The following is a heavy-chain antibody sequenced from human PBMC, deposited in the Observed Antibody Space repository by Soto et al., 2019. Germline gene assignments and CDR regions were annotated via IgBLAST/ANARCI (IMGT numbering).Heavy chain of an antibody. D-gene: IGHD3-3*01. Sequence: QLQLQESGPGLVKPSETLSLTCTVSGGSISSYYWSWIRQPPGKGLEWIGYIYYTGTTNYNPSLKSRVTTSVDTSKNQFSLKLSSVTAADTAVYYCARLASLEWLRNWYFDLWGRGTLVTVSS. J-gene: IGHJ2*01. CDR3: ARLASLEWLRNWYFDL. CDR1: GGSISSYY. CDR2: IYYTGTT. V-gene: IGHV4-59*08.